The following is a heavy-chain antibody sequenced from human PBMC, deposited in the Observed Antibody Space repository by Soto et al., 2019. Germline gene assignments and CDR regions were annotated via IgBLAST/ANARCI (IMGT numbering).Heavy chain of an antibody. Sequence: QVQLVQSGAEVKTPGASVRVSCKASGYTFTGYYIHWVREAPGQGLEWLGWINPQTGGTSYAQKFQGRVNLSRDTSINTDYLELSRLRFDDAAVYFCARERYQVISDGMDVWGQGTTVTVSS. D-gene: IGHD2-2*01. V-gene: IGHV1-2*02. CDR3: ARERYQVISDGMDV. CDR2: INPQTGGT. CDR1: GYTFTGYY. J-gene: IGHJ6*02.